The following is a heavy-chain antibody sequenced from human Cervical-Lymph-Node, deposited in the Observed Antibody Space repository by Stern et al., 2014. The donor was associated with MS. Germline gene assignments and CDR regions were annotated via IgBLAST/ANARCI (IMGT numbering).Heavy chain of an antibody. Sequence: QVQLVESGAEVKKPGSSVNVSCKASGGTFSSSYAVSWVRQAPGQGLEWMGRILPMIGLANYAQKFQTRLTITADKSSSTVYMRLSSLTSEDTALYYCARGIVTNRPAATLHNLFDPWGQGTLVTVSS. J-gene: IGHJ5*02. CDR3: ARGIVTNRPAATLHNLFDP. V-gene: IGHV1-69*09. CDR2: ILPMIGLA. CDR1: GGTFSSSYA. D-gene: IGHD2-15*01.